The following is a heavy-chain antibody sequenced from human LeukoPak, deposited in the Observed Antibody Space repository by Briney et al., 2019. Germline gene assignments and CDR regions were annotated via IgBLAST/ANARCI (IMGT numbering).Heavy chain of an antibody. Sequence: ASVKVSCKTSGYTFIDYYMHWVRQAPGQGLEWMGWINPNSGDTNYAQKFQGRVTMTRDTSITTAYMELDRVTSDDTALYYCARAGDYGDYCCWGQGNLVTVSS. J-gene: IGHJ4*02. CDR1: GYTFIDYY. V-gene: IGHV1-2*02. CDR3: ARAGDYGDYCC. CDR2: INPNSGDT. D-gene: IGHD4-17*01.